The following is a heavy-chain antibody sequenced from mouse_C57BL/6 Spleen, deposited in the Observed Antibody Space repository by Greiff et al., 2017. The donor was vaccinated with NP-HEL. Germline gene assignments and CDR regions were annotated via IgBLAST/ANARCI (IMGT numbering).Heavy chain of an antibody. Sequence: EVQVVESGGGLVKPGGSLKLSCAASGFTFSSYAMSWVRQTPEKRLEWVATISDGGSYTYYPDNVKGRFTISRDNAKNNLYLQMSHLKSEDTAMYYCAREGVLRSGYFDYWGQGTTLTVSS. D-gene: IGHD1-1*01. CDR2: ISDGGSYT. J-gene: IGHJ2*01. CDR3: AREGVLRSGYFDY. V-gene: IGHV5-4*01. CDR1: GFTFSSYA.